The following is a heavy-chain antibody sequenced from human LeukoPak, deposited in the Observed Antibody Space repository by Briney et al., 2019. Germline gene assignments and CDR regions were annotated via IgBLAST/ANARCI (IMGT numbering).Heavy chain of an antibody. CDR3: ASGRDFYYDTSGW. J-gene: IGHJ4*02. CDR1: GFTFSTYP. V-gene: IGHV3-30-3*01. CDR2: ISHDGSEK. Sequence: GGSLRLSCAAPGFTFSTYPIHWVRQAPGKGLEWVAVISHDGSEKYYADSVKGRFTISRDNSKNTLYLQMNSLRVEDTAVYFCASGRDFYYDTSGWWGQGTLVTVSS. D-gene: IGHD3-22*01.